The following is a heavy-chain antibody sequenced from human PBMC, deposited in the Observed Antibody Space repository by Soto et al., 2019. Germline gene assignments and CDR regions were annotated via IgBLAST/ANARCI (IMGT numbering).Heavy chain of an antibody. CDR3: AKEGGRYCSSTSCYRGAFDI. D-gene: IGHD2-2*02. CDR1: GFTFSSYA. CDR2: ISGSGGST. Sequence: GGSLRLSCAASGFTFSSYAMSWVRQAPGKGLEWVSAISGSGGSTYYADSVKGRFTISRDNSKNTLYLQMNSLRAEDTAVYYCAKEGGRYCSSTSCYRGAFDIWGQGTMVTVSS. J-gene: IGHJ3*02. V-gene: IGHV3-23*01.